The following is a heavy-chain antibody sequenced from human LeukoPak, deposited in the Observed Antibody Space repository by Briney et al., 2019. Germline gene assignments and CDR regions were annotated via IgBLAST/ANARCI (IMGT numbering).Heavy chain of an antibody. J-gene: IGHJ4*02. Sequence: SVKLSCKASGGTFSSSPITWVRQAPGQGLEWMGRIIPMLAITNYAQKFQGRVTITADNSTRTAYMELISLRSEDTAVYYCAREYCYLTMVTNFVFWGQGTLVTVSS. V-gene: IGHV1-69*04. CDR2: IIPMLAIT. CDR3: AREYCYLTMVTNFVF. CDR1: GGTFSSSP. D-gene: IGHD4-17*01.